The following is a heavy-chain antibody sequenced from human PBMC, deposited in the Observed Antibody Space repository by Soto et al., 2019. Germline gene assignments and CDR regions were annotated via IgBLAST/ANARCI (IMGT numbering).Heavy chain of an antibody. V-gene: IGHV3-66*04. J-gene: IGHJ4*02. CDR1: GFSVTANY. Sequence: LSLSCEVSGFSVTANYMSWVRQAPGKGLEWVSVIYSGGSTYYIDSVKGRFSISRDISKNTLYLQMNSLRAEDTAVYYCARHFSVDYFDYWGQGALVTVSS. CDR3: ARHFSVDYFDY. CDR2: IYSGGST.